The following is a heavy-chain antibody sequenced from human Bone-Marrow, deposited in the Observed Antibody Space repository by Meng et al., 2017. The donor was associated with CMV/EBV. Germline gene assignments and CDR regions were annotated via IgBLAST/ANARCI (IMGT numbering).Heavy chain of an antibody. V-gene: IGHV3-21*01. Sequence: SCAASGVAFSSCSMSWVRQAPGKGLGWVSSVSSSSSNLYYADSVKGRFTISRDNDKNSLYLQMNSLRAEDTAVYYCARAAAAQNNFDYWGQGTLVTVSS. J-gene: IGHJ4*02. CDR1: GVAFSSCS. CDR3: ARAAAAQNNFDY. CDR2: VSSSSSNL. D-gene: IGHD6-13*01.